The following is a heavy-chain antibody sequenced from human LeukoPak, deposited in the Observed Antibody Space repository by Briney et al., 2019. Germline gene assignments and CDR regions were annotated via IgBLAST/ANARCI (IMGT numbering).Heavy chain of an antibody. CDR1: GFTFDNFA. V-gene: IGHV3-23*01. J-gene: IGHJ4*02. CDR2: ITGSGGST. D-gene: IGHD3-10*01. Sequence: PGGSLRLSCAPSGFTFDNFAMTWVRQAPGKGLEWVSEITGSGGSTYYADSVKGRFTISRDNSKNTLYLQMNSLRAEDTAIYYCARGLFDFDYWGQGNLVTVSS. CDR3: ARGLFDFDY.